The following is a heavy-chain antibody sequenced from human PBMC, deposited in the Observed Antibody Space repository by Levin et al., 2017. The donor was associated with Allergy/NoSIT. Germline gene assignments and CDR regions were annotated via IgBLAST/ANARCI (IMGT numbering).Heavy chain of an antibody. D-gene: IGHD2-15*01. CDR2: VSASGSNT. V-gene: IGHV3-23*01. CDR3: AKGRGYCSGGTCYYPNDAFDL. Sequence: PGGSLRLSCAASGFTFASYAMTWVRQAPGKGLEWVSGVSASGSNTDYADSVKGRFTISRDNSKNTLYLKMNSLRAEDTAVFYCAKGRGYCSGGTCYYPNDAFDLWGQGTMVTVSS. J-gene: IGHJ3*01. CDR1: GFTFASYA.